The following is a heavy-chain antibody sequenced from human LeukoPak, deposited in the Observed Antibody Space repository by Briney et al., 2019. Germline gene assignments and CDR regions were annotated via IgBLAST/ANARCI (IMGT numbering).Heavy chain of an antibody. CDR2: INPNSGGT. CDR1: GYTFTCYY. CDR3: ARDRPITKLIPGYYYYMDV. J-gene: IGHJ6*03. D-gene: IGHD1-14*01. V-gene: IGHV1-2*02. Sequence: GASVKVSCKASGYTFTCYYMHWVRQAPGQGLEWMGWINPNSGGTNYAQKFQGRVTMTRDTSISTAYMELSRLRSDDTAVYYCARDRPITKLIPGYYYYMDVWGKGTTVTVSS.